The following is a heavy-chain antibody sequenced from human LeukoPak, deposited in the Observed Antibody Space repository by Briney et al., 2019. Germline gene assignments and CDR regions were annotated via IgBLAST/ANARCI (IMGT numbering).Heavy chain of an antibody. CDR2: ISSSSSYI. CDR3: ARGSYSSGWRFDY. D-gene: IGHD6-19*01. CDR1: GFTFSSYS. V-gene: IGHV3-21*01. Sequence: GGSLRLSCAASGFTFSSYSRNWVRQAPGKGLEWVSSISSSSSYIYYADSVKGRFTISRDNAKNSLYLQMNSLRAEDTAVYYCARGSYSSGWRFDYWGQGTLVTVSS. J-gene: IGHJ4*02.